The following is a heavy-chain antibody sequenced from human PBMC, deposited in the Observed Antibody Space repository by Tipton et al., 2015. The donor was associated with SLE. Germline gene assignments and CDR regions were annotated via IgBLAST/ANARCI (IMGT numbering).Heavy chain of an antibody. CDR1: GGSISSSSYY. V-gene: IGHV4-39*07. CDR2: IYYSGST. Sequence: TLSLTCTVSGGSISSSSYYWGWIRQPPGKGLEWIGSIYYSGSTYYNPSLKSRVTISVDTSKNQFSLKLSSVTAADTAVYYCAREEDITGALVDIWGQGTMVTVSS. J-gene: IGHJ3*02. CDR3: AREEDITGALVDI. D-gene: IGHD1-20*01.